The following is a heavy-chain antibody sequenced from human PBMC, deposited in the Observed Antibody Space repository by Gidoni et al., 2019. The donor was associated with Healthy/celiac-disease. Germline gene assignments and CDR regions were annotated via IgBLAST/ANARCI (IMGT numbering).Heavy chain of an antibody. J-gene: IGHJ3*02. V-gene: IGHV3-21*01. CDR1: GFPFSSYS. D-gene: IGHD3-22*01. CDR3: ARDPGSGNYYDSRGYYGHAFDI. Sequence: EVQLVESGGGLVKPGGSLRLSCAASGFPFSSYSMNWVRQAPGKGRELVPSISCSSSYIYYANSVKGRFTISRDNAKNSLYLQMNSLRAEDTAVYYCARDPGSGNYYDSRGYYGHAFDIWGQETMVTVSS. CDR2: ISCSSSYI.